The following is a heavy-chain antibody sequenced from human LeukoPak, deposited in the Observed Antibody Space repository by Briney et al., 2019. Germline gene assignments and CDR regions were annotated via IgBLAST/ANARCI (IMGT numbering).Heavy chain of an antibody. CDR1: GGSINTSPYY. V-gene: IGHV4-39*07. J-gene: IGHJ4*02. CDR3: VRVRTGSISDH. CDR2: ISYSGTA. D-gene: IGHD2-8*02. Sequence: PSETLSLTCTVSGGSINTSPYYWGWVRQPPEKGLEWLGSISYSGTAYYNPSLRSRVTVSRDTSKNQFSLNLNSVTAADTAVYYCVRVRTGSISDHWGQGILVIVSS.